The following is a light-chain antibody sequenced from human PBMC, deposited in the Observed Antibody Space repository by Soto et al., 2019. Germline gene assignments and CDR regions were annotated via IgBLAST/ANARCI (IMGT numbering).Light chain of an antibody. V-gene: IGKV3-11*01. CDR1: ESVDRY. CDR3: QECARWPST. CDR2: DAY. Sequence: EVVLTQSPDTLSLSPGETATLSCRASESVDRYVVWYQQKVGQAPRLLIYDAYTRATGVGARFTGSGSATDITLTITSLEPEDFAVYYCQECARWPSTFGPGTKVEMK. J-gene: IGKJ2*02.